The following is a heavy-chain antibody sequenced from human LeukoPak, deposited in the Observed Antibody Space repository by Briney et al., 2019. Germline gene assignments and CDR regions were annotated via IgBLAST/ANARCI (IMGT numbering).Heavy chain of an antibody. V-gene: IGHV3-21*01. CDR3: ARAYPPLRTAAAGDQ. J-gene: IGHJ4*02. Sequence: GGSPRLSCTASGFTFSDCDMSWVRQAPGKGLEWVSSISYRSSPIYYADSVKGRFTISRDNAKNSLYLQMDSLRAGDTAVYYCARAYPPLRTAAAGDQWGQGTLVTVSS. D-gene: IGHD6-13*01. CDR2: ISYRSSPI. CDR1: GFTFSDCD.